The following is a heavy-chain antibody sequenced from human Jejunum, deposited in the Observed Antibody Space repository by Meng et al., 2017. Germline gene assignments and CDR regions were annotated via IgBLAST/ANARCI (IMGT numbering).Heavy chain of an antibody. V-gene: IGHV4-4*03. CDR3: ARADYVRYFDL. CDR1: SGSIESTTW. CDR2: VYHSGST. D-gene: IGHD3-10*02. J-gene: IGHJ2*01. Sequence: QHQAPGLGLPPQPPPLPLALPVSSGSIESTTWSTLIHHPPGQGVEWIGEVYHSGSTHYNPSLQSRVTISIDNSKNRFSLSLNSVTAADTAIYYCARADYVRYFDLWGRGTLVTVSS.